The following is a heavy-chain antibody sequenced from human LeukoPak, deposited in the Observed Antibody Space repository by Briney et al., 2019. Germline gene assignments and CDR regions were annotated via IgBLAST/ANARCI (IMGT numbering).Heavy chain of an antibody. J-gene: IGHJ5*02. CDR1: GGSFSGYY. V-gene: IGHV4-34*01. CDR2: VNHSGST. Sequence: SETLSLTCAVSGGSFSGYYWSWIRQPPGKGLEWIGEVNHSGSTNCNPSLKSRVTISGDTSKNQFSLKLSSVTAADTAVYYCARGLEEWYGETNNWFDPWGQGTLVTVSS. CDR3: ARGLEEWYGETNNWFDP. D-gene: IGHD3-10*01.